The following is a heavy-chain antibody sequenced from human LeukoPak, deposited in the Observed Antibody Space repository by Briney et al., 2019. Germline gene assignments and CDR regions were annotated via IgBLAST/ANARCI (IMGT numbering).Heavy chain of an antibody. CDR2: IRSSSET. CDR1: GSIFSQYS. D-gene: IGHD5-12*01. CDR3: ARDAGNSGYGCDL. V-gene: IGHV3-48*01. J-gene: IGHJ5*02. Sequence: GGSLRPSCAASGSIFSQYSMNWVRQAPGKGLEWVSHIRSSSETFYADSVKGRFTISRDNARNSLYLQMNNLRGEDTAIYYCARDAGNSGYGCDLWGQGTLVTVSS.